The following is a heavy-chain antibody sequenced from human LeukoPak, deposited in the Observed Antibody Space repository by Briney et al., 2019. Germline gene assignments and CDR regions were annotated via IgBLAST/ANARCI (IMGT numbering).Heavy chain of an antibody. CDR1: GYTFTSYG. J-gene: IGHJ6*03. Sequence: ASVKVSCKASGYTFTSYGISWVRQAPGQGLEWMGWISAYNGNTNYAQKFQGRVTMTRNTSISTAYMELSSLRSEDTAVYYCARGGIAVAGIPILGYYYYMDVWGKGTTVTISS. CDR3: ARGGIAVAGIPILGYYYYMDV. CDR2: ISAYNGNT. V-gene: IGHV1-18*01. D-gene: IGHD6-19*01.